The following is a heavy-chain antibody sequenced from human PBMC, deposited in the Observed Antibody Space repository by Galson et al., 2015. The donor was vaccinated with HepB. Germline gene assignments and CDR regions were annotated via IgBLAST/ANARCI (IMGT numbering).Heavy chain of an antibody. Sequence: SLRLSCAASGFTFSSYGMHWVRQAPGKGLEWVAVISYDGSNKYYADSVKGRFTISRDNSKNTLYLQMNSLRAEDTAVYYCAKGLGGRGHTPGDYWGQGTLVTVSS. D-gene: IGHD3-3*01. CDR2: ISYDGSNK. J-gene: IGHJ4*02. CDR3: AKGLGGRGHTPGDY. CDR1: GFTFSSYG. V-gene: IGHV3-30*18.